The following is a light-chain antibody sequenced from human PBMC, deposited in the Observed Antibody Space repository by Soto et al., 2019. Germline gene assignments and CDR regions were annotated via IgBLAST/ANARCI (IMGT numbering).Light chain of an antibody. CDR3: FSFTTTSTHV. J-gene: IGLJ1*01. CDR2: EVN. Sequence: SVVTQPASLSGSPGQAITISCTGTSSDIGAYDYVPWFQQHPGKAPKLMISEVNNRPSGVSNRFSGSKSGNTAYLTISGLQVKDEAGYFCFSFTTTSTHVFGTGTKVTVL. V-gene: IGLV2-14*01. CDR1: SSDIGAYDY.